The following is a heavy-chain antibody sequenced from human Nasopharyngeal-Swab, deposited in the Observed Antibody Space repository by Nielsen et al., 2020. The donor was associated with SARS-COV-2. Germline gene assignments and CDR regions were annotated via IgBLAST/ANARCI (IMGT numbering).Heavy chain of an antibody. V-gene: IGHV4-31*03. CDR2: IYYSGST. CDR1: GSSISSGGYY. D-gene: IGHD3-3*01. J-gene: IGHJ4*02. CDR3: ARGSYYDFWSGYYTVDYFDY. Sequence: SETLSLTCTVSGSSISSGGYYWSWIRQHPGKGLEWIGYIYYSGSTNYNPSLKSRVTISVDTSKNQFSLKLSSVTAADTAVYYCARGSYYDFWSGYYTVDYFDYWGQGTLVTVSS.